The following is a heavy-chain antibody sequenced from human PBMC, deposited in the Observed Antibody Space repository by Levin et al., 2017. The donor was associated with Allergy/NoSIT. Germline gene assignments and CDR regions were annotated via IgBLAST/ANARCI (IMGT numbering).Heavy chain of an antibody. CDR3: AMKFTDYYYMDV. CDR1: GFTFSSYA. J-gene: IGHJ6*03. CDR2: ISGSGGST. Sequence: SCAASGFTFSSYAMSWVRQAPGKGLEWVSAISGSGGSTYYADSVKGRFTISRDNSKNTLYLQMNSLRAEDTAVYYCAMKFTDYYYMDVWGKGTTVTVSS. D-gene: IGHD4-11*01. V-gene: IGHV3-23*01.